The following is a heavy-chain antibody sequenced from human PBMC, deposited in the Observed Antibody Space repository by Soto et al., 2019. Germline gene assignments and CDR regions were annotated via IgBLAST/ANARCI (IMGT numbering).Heavy chain of an antibody. Sequence: ASVKVSCKASGYTFTSYGISWVRQAPGQGLEWMGWISAYNGNTNYAQKLQGRVTMTTDTSTSTAYMELRSLRSDDTAVYYCARLGPVVAVAEPLSSYYFDYWGQGTLVTVSS. J-gene: IGHJ4*02. D-gene: IGHD6-19*01. V-gene: IGHV1-18*01. CDR3: ARLGPVVAVAEPLSSYYFDY. CDR2: ISAYNGNT. CDR1: GYTFTSYG.